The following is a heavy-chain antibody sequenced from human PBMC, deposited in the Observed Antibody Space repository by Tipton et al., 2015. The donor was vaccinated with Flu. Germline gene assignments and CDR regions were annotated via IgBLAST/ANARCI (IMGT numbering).Heavy chain of an antibody. V-gene: IGHV3-49*04. CDR1: GFTFGDYA. Sequence: SLRLSCTASGFTFGDYAMSWVRQAPGKGLEWVGFIRSKAYGGTTEYAASVKGRFTISRDDSESIVYLQMNSLKTEDTAVYYCARDPDLPMERAFDVWGQGSTVTVSS. CDR3: ARDPDLPMERAFDV. D-gene: IGHD1-1*01. J-gene: IGHJ3*01. CDR2: IRSKAYGGTT.